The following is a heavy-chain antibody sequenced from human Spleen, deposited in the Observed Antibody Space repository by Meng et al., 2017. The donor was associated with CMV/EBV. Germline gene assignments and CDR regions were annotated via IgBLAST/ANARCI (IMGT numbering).Heavy chain of an antibody. CDR1: GFTVSTNY. D-gene: IGHD5-12*01. V-gene: IGHV3-66*02. CDR3: ARGTITNY. Sequence: GESLKISCAASGFTVSTNYVGWVRQAPGKGLEWVSIIQSGGNTYYTDSVKGRFTISRDNSKNTLYLQMNSLRAEDTAVYYCARGTITNYWGQGTLVTVSS. CDR2: IQSGGNT. J-gene: IGHJ4*02.